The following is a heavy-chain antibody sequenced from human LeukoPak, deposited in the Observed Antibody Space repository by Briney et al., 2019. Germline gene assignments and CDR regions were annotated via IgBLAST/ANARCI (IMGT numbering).Heavy chain of an antibody. Sequence: ASVKVSCKASGYTFTSYGISWVRQAPGQGLEWMGWISAYNGNTNYAQKLQGRVTMATDTSTSTAYMELRSLRSDDTAVYYCARGTHYYDSSGQEDAFDIWGQGTMVTVSS. CDR1: GYTFTSYG. J-gene: IGHJ3*02. V-gene: IGHV1-18*01. D-gene: IGHD3-22*01. CDR3: ARGTHYYDSSGQEDAFDI. CDR2: ISAYNGNT.